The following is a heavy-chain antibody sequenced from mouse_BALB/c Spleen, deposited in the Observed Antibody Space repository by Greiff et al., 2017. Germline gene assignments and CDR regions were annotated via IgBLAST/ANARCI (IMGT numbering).Heavy chain of an antibody. V-gene: IGHV5-6*02. D-gene: IGHD2-1*01. CDR2: ISSGGSYT. CDR1: GFTFSSYG. CDR3: ARQGDGNYVEAMDY. J-gene: IGHJ4*01. Sequence: DVMLVESGGDLVKPGGSLKLSCAASGFTFSSYGMSWVRQTPDKRLEWVATISSGGSYTYYPDSVKGRFTISRDNAKNTLYLQMSSLKSEDTAMYYCARQGDGNYVEAMDYWGQGTSVTVSS.